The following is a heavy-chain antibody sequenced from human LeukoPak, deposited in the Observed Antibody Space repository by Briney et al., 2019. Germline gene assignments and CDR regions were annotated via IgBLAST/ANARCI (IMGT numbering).Heavy chain of an antibody. J-gene: IGHJ4*02. V-gene: IGHV3-74*01. CDR3: VRKFATGD. CDR2: VKSDGTAT. CDR1: GFTFSSHL. Sequence: GGSLRLSCAASGFTFSSHLVHWVRQAQGTGLVWVSSVKSDGTATNYADSVKGRFTISRDNAKNTLYLQMNSLRVEDTAVYYCVRKFATGDWGQGTLVTVSS. D-gene: IGHD1-14*01.